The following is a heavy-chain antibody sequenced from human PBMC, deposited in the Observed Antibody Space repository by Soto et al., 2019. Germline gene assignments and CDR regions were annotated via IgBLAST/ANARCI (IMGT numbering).Heavy chain of an antibody. V-gene: IGHV1-69*02. D-gene: IGHD4-4*01. J-gene: IGHJ3*02. CDR1: GGTFSSYT. CDR3: ARASVYSTEAFDI. Sequence: GASVKVSCKASGGTFSSYTISWVRQAPGQGLEWMGRIIPILGIANYAQKFQGRVTITADKSTSTAYMELSSLRSEDTAVYYCARASVYSTEAFDIWGQGTMVTVSS. CDR2: IIPILGIA.